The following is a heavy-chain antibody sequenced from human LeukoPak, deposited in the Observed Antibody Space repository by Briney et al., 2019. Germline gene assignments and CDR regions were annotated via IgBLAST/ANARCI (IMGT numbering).Heavy chain of an antibody. CDR1: GYTFTSYY. D-gene: IGHD1-26*01. CDR3: ARGGSYGWVYYYYYMDV. V-gene: IGHV1-2*02. Sequence: ASVKVSCKASGYTFTSYYMHWVRQAPGQGLEWMGWINPNSGGTNYAQKFQGRVTMTRDTSISTAYMELSRLRSDDTAVYYCARGGSYGWVYYYYYMDVWGKGTTVTVSS. J-gene: IGHJ6*03. CDR2: INPNSGGT.